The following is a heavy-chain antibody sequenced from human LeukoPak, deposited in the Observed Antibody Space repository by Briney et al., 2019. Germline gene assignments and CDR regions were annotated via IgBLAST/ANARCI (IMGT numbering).Heavy chain of an antibody. J-gene: IGHJ4*02. CDR1: GGAISSYY. V-gene: IGHV4-59*01. D-gene: IGHD3-22*01. Sequence: SETLSLTCTVSGGAISSYYWSWIRQPPGKGLEWIGYIYYSGGTKYNPSLMSRVTISVDRAQSLFSLSLTSVTAADTAVYYCARDGLFDSSGYYMDSWGQGTLVIVSS. CDR3: ARDGLFDSSGYYMDS. CDR2: IYYSGGT.